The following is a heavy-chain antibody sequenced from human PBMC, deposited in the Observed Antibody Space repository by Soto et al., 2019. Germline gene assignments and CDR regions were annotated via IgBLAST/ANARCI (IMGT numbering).Heavy chain of an antibody. CDR3: AIRAAAGSDAFDI. V-gene: IGHV1-24*01. D-gene: IGHD6-13*01. CDR2: FDPEDGET. CDR1: GYTLTELS. J-gene: IGHJ3*02. Sequence: ASLKVSCKVSGYTLTELSMHWVRQAPGKGLEWMGGFDPEDGETIYAQKFQGRVTMTEDTSTDTAYMELSSLRSEDTAVYYCAIRAAAGSDAFDIWGQGTMVTVSS.